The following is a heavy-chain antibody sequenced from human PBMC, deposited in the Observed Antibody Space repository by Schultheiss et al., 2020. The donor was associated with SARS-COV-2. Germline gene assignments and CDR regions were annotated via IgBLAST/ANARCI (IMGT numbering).Heavy chain of an antibody. Sequence: GSLRLSCAASGFTFDDYAMHWVRQAPGKGLEWIGSIYYSGSTYYNPSLKSRVTISVDTSKNQFSLKLSSVTAADTAVYYCARDSGVTSYYDNDAFDIWGQGTMVTVSS. CDR1: GFTFDDYA. J-gene: IGHJ3*02. V-gene: IGHV4-38-2*02. CDR3: ARDSGVTSYYDNDAFDI. D-gene: IGHD3-22*01. CDR2: IYYSGST.